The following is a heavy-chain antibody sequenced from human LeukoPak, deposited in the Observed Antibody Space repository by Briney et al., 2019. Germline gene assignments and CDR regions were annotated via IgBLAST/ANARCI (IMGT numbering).Heavy chain of an antibody. D-gene: IGHD2-2*02. CDR1: GFTLSDYF. CDR2: ISSSDNT. J-gene: IGHJ5*02. CDR3: ARGIHKTHCTTTSCYINWFDP. Sequence: GGSLRLSCAASGFTLSDYFMAWIRQAPGKGLEWVSYISSSDNTNYADSVKGRFTISRDDAKNSLSLQMNSLRAEDTAVYYCARGIHKTHCTTTSCYINWFDPWGQGTLVTVSS. V-gene: IGHV3-11*06.